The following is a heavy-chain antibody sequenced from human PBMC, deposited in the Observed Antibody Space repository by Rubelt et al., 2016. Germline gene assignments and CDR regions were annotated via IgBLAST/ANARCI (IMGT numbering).Heavy chain of an antibody. V-gene: IGHV3-48*02. CDR3: ARGWLENSFDY. D-gene: IGHD3-22*01. J-gene: IGHJ4*02. Sequence: NWVRQAPGKGLEWVAYISGTGNVIYYADSVKGRFTIFRDTAKNSLYLQMNSLRDEDTAVYYCARGWLENSFDYWGQGTLVTVSS. CDR2: ISGTGNVI.